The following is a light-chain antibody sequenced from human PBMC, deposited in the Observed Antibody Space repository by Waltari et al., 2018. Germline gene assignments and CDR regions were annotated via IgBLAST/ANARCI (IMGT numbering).Light chain of an antibody. CDR1: QSNSSY. J-gene: IGKJ3*01. Sequence: DIQMTQSPSSLSASVGDRVTITCRASQSNSSYLNWYQQKPGKAPKLLIYAASSLQSGVPSRFSGSGSGTDFTLTISSLQPEDFATYYCQQSYSTPPEGLTFGPGTKVDIK. CDR3: QQSYSTPPEGLT. CDR2: AAS. V-gene: IGKV1-39*01.